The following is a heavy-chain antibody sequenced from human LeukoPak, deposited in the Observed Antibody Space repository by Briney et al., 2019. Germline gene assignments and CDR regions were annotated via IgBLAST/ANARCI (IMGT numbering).Heavy chain of an antibody. CDR2: IRYDGSNK. D-gene: IGHD1-26*01. Sequence: PGGSLRLSCAASGFTFSSYGMHWVRHAPGKGLEWVAFIRYDGSNKYYADSVKGRFTISRDNSKNTLYLQMNSLRAEDTAVYYCANGPYSGSYYFDYWGQGTLVTVSS. V-gene: IGHV3-30*02. CDR1: GFTFSSYG. J-gene: IGHJ4*02. CDR3: ANGPYSGSYYFDY.